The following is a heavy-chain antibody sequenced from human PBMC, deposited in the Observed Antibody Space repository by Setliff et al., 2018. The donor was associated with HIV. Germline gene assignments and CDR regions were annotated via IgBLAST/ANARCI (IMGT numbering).Heavy chain of an antibody. CDR3: ARLSPSTDPRWLQYFDY. CDR2: IYYSGST. V-gene: IGHV4-39*07. CDR1: GGSISSSSYY. J-gene: IGHJ4*02. D-gene: IGHD2-2*01. Sequence: PSETLSLTCTVSGGSISSSSYYWGWIRQTPGKGLEWIGSIYYSGSTYYNPSLKSRVTISVDKSKNQFSLNLSSVTAADTAVYYCARLSPSTDPRWLQYFDYWGQGTLVTVSS.